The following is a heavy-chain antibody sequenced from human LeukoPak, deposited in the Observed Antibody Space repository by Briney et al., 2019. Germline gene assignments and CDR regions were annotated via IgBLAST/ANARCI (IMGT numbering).Heavy chain of an antibody. CDR1: GGSITSISHH. V-gene: IGHV4-39*01. CDR2: TYYSTST. J-gene: IGHJ6*02. Sequence: PSETLSLTCTVSGGSITSISHHWGWIRQPPGKGLEWIGSTYYSTSTQYNPSLKSRVTISVDTSKNQFSLKLSSVTAADTAVYYCARHTCSSGRCCNYYHYGMDVWGQGTTVTVSS. D-gene: IGHD2-15*01. CDR3: ARHTCSSGRCCNYYHYGMDV.